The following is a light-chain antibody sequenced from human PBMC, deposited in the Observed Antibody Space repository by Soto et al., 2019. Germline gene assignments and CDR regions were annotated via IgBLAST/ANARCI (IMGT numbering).Light chain of an antibody. Sequence: DIQMTQSPSSPSASVEDTVIITCRASQSISNHLNWYQQKPGKAPKXMIFAASSLQSGVPSRFSGSRSGPDCTLTISSLQPEDFATYYCQQSYSSPPTLGHGTKVDIK. CDR1: QSISNH. CDR3: QQSYSSPPT. V-gene: IGKV1-39*01. CDR2: AAS. J-gene: IGKJ1*01.